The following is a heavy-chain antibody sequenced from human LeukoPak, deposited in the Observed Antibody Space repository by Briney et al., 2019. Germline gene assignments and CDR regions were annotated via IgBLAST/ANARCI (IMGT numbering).Heavy chain of an antibody. Sequence: GGSLRLSCAASGFSFSSYSMKWVRQAPGKGLEWVSSMSSSSNYIYYADSVKGRFTISRDNAKNSLYLQMNSLRAEDTAVYYCARVSILIVPYYAFDIWGQGTMVTVSS. CDR2: MSSSSNYI. CDR1: GFSFSSYS. D-gene: IGHD2/OR15-2a*01. J-gene: IGHJ3*02. V-gene: IGHV3-21*01. CDR3: ARVSILIVPYYAFDI.